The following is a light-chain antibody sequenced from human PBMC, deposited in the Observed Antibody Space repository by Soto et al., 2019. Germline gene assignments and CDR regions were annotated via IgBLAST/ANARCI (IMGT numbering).Light chain of an antibody. Sequence: DIQMTQSPSTLSASVGDRVTITCRASQSISSWLAWYQQKPGKAPKLLIYDASSLESGVPSRFSGSGSGTEFTLTISSLQPDYFATYYCQQYNNYLWTFGQGTKVDIK. CDR3: QQYNNYLWT. CDR2: DAS. CDR1: QSISSW. J-gene: IGKJ1*01. V-gene: IGKV1-5*01.